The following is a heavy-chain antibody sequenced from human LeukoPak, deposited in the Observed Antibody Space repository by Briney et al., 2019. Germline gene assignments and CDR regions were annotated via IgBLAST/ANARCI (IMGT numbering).Heavy chain of an antibody. CDR3: ARARRDSGYYNVDY. Sequence: SETLSLTCAVYGGSFSGYYWSWIRQPPGKRLEWIGEINHSRNTNYNPSLKSRVTISVDTSRNQFSLKVTSVTAADTAVYYCARARRDSGYYNVDYWGQGALSPSPQ. J-gene: IGHJ4*02. D-gene: IGHD3-3*01. V-gene: IGHV4-34*01. CDR2: INHSRNT. CDR1: GGSFSGYY.